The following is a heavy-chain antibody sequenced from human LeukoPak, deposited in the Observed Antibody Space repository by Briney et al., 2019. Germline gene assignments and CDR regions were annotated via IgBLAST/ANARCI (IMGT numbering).Heavy chain of an antibody. D-gene: IGHD6-19*01. J-gene: IGHJ4*02. CDR2: IKQDGSEK. CDR1: GFTFSSYW. V-gene: IGHV3-7*01. CDR3: TRSLGGWDFDY. Sequence: GGSLRLSCAASGFTFSSYWMTWVRQAPGKGLEWVANIKQDGSEKYYVDSVKGRFTISRDNAKNSLYLQMNSLRAEDTAVYYCTRSLGGWDFDYWGQGTLVTVSS.